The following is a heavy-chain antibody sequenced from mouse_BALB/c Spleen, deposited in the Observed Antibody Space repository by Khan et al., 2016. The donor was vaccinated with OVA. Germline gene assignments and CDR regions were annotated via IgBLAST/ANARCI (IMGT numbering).Heavy chain of an antibody. D-gene: IGHD3-1*01. CDR1: GYTFTNYW. CDR2: IYPGGTYT. Sequence: VQLQQSGAELIRPGNSVKISCKASGYTFTNYWLGWVKQRPGHGLEWLGDIYPGGTYTNSNEKFRGKANLTADTSSSPAYMQLRSPTTEDSAVYFGGRWATWYFDVWGAGTTVTVSS. CDR3: GRWATWYFDV. J-gene: IGHJ1*01. V-gene: IGHV1-63*02.